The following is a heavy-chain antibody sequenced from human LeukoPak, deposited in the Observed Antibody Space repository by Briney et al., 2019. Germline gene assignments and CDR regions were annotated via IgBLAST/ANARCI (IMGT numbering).Heavy chain of an antibody. V-gene: IGHV1-46*01. CDR1: GYTFTSYY. Sequence: ASVKVSCKASGYTFTSYYMHWVRQAPGQGLEWMGIINPSGGSTSYAQKFQGRVTMTRDTSTSTVYMELSSLRSEDTAVYYCARDHHDHGDYDAFDIWGQGTMVTVSS. CDR2: INPSGGST. D-gene: IGHD4-17*01. CDR3: ARDHHDHGDYDAFDI. J-gene: IGHJ3*02.